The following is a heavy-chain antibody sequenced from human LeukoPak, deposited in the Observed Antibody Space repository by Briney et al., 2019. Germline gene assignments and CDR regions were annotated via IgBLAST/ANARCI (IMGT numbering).Heavy chain of an antibody. Sequence: GGSLRLSCAASGFTVSSKYMSWVRQAPGKGLEWISVIYSGGSTYYADSVKGRFTISRDNSKNTLYLQMNSLRAEDTAVYYRARGCSSTSCYGFDYWGQGTLVTVSS. CDR3: ARGCSSTSCYGFDY. CDR1: GFTVSSKY. J-gene: IGHJ4*02. CDR2: IYSGGST. V-gene: IGHV3-53*01. D-gene: IGHD2-2*01.